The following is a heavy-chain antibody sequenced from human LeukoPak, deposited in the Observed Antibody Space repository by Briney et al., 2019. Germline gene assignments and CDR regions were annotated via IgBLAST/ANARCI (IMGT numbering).Heavy chain of an antibody. D-gene: IGHD5-18*01. CDR2: INPNSGGT. CDR3: ARGPAMVIGY. V-gene: IGHV1-2*02. J-gene: IGHJ4*02. Sequence: ASVKVSCKASGYTFTGYYMPWVRQAPGQGLEWMGWINPNSGGTNYAQKFQGRVTMTRDTSISTAYMELSGLRSDDTAVYYCARGPAMVIGYWGQGTLVAVSS. CDR1: GYTFTGYY.